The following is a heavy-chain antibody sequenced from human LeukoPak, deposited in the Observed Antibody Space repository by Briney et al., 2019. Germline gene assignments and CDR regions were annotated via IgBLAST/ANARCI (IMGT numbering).Heavy chain of an antibody. CDR1: GYSFTSYW. CDR3: ARHFNGDPYGMDV. Sequence: GESLQISCKGSGYSFTSYWIGWVRPMPGKGLEWMGIIYPGDSDTRYSPSFQGQVTISADKSISTAYLQWSSLKASDTAMYYCARHFNGDPYGMDVWGQGTTVTVSS. CDR2: IYPGDSDT. J-gene: IGHJ6*02. V-gene: IGHV5-51*01. D-gene: IGHD4-17*01.